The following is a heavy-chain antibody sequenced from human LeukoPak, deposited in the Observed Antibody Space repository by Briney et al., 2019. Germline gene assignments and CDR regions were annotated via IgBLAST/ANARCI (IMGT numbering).Heavy chain of an antibody. CDR1: RFTFSDYY. Sequence: GGSLRLSCAASRFTFSDYYMSWIRQAPGKGLEWVSYISSSGSTIYYADSVKGRFTTSRDNAKNSLYLQMNSLRAEDTAVYYCSGSSGYYYRDAFDIWGQGTMVTVSS. V-gene: IGHV3-11*01. CDR2: ISSSGSTI. D-gene: IGHD3-22*01. CDR3: SGSSGYYYRDAFDI. J-gene: IGHJ3*02.